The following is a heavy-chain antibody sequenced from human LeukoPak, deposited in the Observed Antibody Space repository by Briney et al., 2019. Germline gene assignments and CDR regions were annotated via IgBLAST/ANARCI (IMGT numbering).Heavy chain of an antibody. CDR1: GFTFSSYA. Sequence: PGGSLRLSCAASGFTFSSYAMHWVRQAPGKGLEWVAVISYDGSNKYYADSVKGRFTISRDNSKNTLYLQMNSLRAEDTAVYYCARDLRVGRNYYYYYYMDVWGEGTTVTVSS. J-gene: IGHJ6*03. CDR2: ISYDGSNK. D-gene: IGHD1-26*01. V-gene: IGHV3-30-3*01. CDR3: ARDLRVGRNYYYYYYMDV.